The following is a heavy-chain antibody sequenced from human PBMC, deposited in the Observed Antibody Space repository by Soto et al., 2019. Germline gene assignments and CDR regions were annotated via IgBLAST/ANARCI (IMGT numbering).Heavy chain of an antibody. CDR3: ARDQRIAFDY. J-gene: IGHJ4*02. D-gene: IGHD6-25*01. Sequence: QVQLVQSGAEEKKPGASVKVSCKASGYTFTSYAMSGVRQAPGQRLEWMGWINAGNGNTKYSEKCQGRVTITRDTSASTAYMELSSLRSEDTAVYYCARDQRIAFDYWGQGTLVTVSS. V-gene: IGHV1-3*05. CDR1: GYTFTSYA. CDR2: INAGNGNT.